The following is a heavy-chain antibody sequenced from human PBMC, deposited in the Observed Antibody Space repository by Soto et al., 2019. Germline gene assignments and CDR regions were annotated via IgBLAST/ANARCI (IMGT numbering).Heavy chain of an antibody. CDR2: IKSKTDGGTT. J-gene: IGHJ6*02. V-gene: IGHV3-15*01. Sequence: PGGSLRLSCAASGFTFSNAWMSWVRQAPGKGLEWVGRIKSKTDGGTTDYAAPVKGRFTISRDDSKNTLYLQMNSLKTEDTAVYYCTTDPHDYGDYGYYYGMDVWGQGTTVTVSS. D-gene: IGHD4-17*01. CDR3: TTDPHDYGDYGYYYGMDV. CDR1: GFTFSNAW.